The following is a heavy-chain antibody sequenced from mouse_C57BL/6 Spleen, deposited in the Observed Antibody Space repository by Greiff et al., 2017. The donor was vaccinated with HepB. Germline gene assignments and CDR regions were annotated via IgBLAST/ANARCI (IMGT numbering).Heavy chain of an antibody. V-gene: IGHV3-6*01. J-gene: IGHJ2*01. D-gene: IGHD2-13*01. CDR1: GYSITSGYY. Sequence: EVQLVESGPGLVKPSQSLSLTCSVTGYSITSGYYWNWIRQFPGNKLEWMGYISYDGSNNYNPSLKNRISITRDTSKNQFFLKLNSVTTEDTATYYCARVTSDYFDYWGQGTTLTVSS. CDR3: ARVTSDYFDY. CDR2: ISYDGSN.